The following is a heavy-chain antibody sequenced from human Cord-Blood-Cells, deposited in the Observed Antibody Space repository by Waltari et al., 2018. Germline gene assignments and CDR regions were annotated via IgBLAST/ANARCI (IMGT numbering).Heavy chain of an antibody. D-gene: IGHD6-19*01. Sequence: QVQLVQSGAEVKKPGSSVKVSCKASGGTFSSYAISWVRQAPGQGLEWMGGSIPIFGTANYAQQFQGRVTITADESTSTAYMELSSLRSEDTAVYYCARDRLSGSANWYFDLWGRGTLVTVSS. CDR2: SIPIFGTA. J-gene: IGHJ2*01. V-gene: IGHV1-69*01. CDR3: ARDRLSGSANWYFDL. CDR1: GGTFSSYA.